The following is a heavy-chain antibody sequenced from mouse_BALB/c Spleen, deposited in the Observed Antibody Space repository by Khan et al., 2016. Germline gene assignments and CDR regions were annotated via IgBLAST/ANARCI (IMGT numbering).Heavy chain of an antibody. D-gene: IGHD2-4*01. J-gene: IGHJ2*01. V-gene: IGHV5-12*02. CDR3: ARQYDYCFDF. Sequence: EVELVESGGGLVQPGGSLKLSCATSGFTFSDYYMYWVRQTPEKRLEWVAYISNGGGSTYYPDTVKGRFTISRDNAKHTLYLQMSRLKSEDTAMYYCARQYDYCFDFWGQGTTLTVSS. CDR2: ISNGGGST. CDR1: GFTFSDYY.